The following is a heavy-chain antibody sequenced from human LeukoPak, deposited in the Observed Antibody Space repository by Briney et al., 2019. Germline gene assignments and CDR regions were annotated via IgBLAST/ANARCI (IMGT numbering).Heavy chain of an antibody. CDR2: ISYDGSDK. V-gene: IGHV3-30*03. J-gene: IGHJ4*02. D-gene: IGHD6-19*01. CDR3: ATPGGTGWHPLDY. Sequence: GGSLRLSCAASGFTFSSYAMSWVRQAPGKGLEWVALISYDGSDKYFRDSVKGRFTVSRDNSKNTLYLHMSSLRPEDTAVYYCATPGGTGWHPLDYWGQGTLVTVSS. CDR1: GFTFSSYA.